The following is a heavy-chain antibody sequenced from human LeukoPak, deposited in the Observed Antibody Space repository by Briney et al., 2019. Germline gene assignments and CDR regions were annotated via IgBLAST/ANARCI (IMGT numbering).Heavy chain of an antibody. J-gene: IGHJ5*02. CDR2: INQTGST. V-gene: IGHV4-4*02. D-gene: IGHD3-22*01. CDR3: ARDRAGTYYYDSSGAQRLDP. CDR1: GGSISSSNW. Sequence: PSGTLSLTCAVSGGSISSSNWWSWVRPPPGKGLEGIGVINQTGSTKYNPARKSRVNVSVDKSRNQFSLKVRSVTAADTAVYYCARDRAGTYYYDSSGAQRLDPWGQGTLVTVSS.